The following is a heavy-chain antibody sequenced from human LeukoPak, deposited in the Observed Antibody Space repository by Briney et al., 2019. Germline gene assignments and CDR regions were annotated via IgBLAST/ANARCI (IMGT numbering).Heavy chain of an antibody. D-gene: IGHD3-9*01. V-gene: IGHV4-59*11. CDR3: ARDNRYYDILTGYHLYYMDV. Sequence: SETLSLTCTVSGGSISSHYWSWIRQPPGKGLEWIGYIYYSGSTNYNPSLKSRVTISVDTSKNQFSLKLSSVTAADTAVYYCARDNRYYDILTGYHLYYMDVWGKGTTVTVSS. J-gene: IGHJ6*03. CDR1: GGSISSHY. CDR2: IYYSGST.